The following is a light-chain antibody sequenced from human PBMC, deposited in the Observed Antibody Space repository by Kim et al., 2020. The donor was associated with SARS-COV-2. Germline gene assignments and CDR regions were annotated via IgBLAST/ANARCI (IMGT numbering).Light chain of an antibody. Sequence: ASVADRVTITCRASQTVSYYLNWYQHKPGKAPKLLIYAASSLQSGVPSRFSGSGSGTDFTLTISSLQPEDFATYYCQHSYNTPPTFGQGTKVDIK. CDR3: QHSYNTPPT. CDR2: AAS. V-gene: IGKV1-39*01. J-gene: IGKJ1*01. CDR1: QTVSYY.